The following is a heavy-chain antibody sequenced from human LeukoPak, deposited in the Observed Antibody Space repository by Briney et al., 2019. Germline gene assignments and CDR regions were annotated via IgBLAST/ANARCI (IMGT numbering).Heavy chain of an antibody. D-gene: IGHD6-19*01. CDR2: VDPEDGET. V-gene: IGHV1-69-2*01. J-gene: IGHJ1*01. Sequence: ASVKVSCKVSGYTFTDYYMHWVQQAPGKGLEWMGLVDPEDGETIYAEKFQGRVTITADTSTDTAYMELSSLRSEDTAVYYCATDQFSSGWRREEYFQHWAQGTLVTVSS. CDR3: ATDQFSSGWRREEYFQH. CDR1: GYTFTDYY.